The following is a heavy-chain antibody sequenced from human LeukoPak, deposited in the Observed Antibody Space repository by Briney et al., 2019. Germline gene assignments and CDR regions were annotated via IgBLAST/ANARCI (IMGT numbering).Heavy chain of an antibody. J-gene: IGHJ4*02. Sequence: PGGSLRLSCAASGFTVRSNYMNWVRQAPGKGLEWVSVIYSGGNTYYADSVKGRFTISRDNSKNTLYLQMNSLRAEDTAVYYCAREGTWSYYYDYWGQGTLVTVSS. CDR1: GFTVRSNY. V-gene: IGHV3-66*01. CDR3: AREGTWSYYYDY. CDR2: IYSGGNT. D-gene: IGHD1-26*01.